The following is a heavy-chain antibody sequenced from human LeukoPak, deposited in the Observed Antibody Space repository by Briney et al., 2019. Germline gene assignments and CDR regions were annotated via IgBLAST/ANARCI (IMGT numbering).Heavy chain of an antibody. CDR1: GYTFTDYY. D-gene: IGHD3-9*01. Sequence: ASVKVSCKASGYTFTDYYIHWLRQAPGQGLEWVGWIKPKSGGTNFAQKFQGRVTMTRDTSISTVYMELTRPTFDDTAVYYCARDRKESGFVHWLSIYDYWGQGTLVTVSS. CDR2: IKPKSGGT. CDR3: ARDRKESGFVHWLSIYDY. J-gene: IGHJ4*02. V-gene: IGHV1-2*02.